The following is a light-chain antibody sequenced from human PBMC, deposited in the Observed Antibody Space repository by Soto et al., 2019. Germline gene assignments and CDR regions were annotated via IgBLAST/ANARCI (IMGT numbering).Light chain of an antibody. CDR3: SSYANNNNMLV. Sequence: QSVRTHPPSASGSPGQSVTISCTGSSSDVGGYNYVSWYQQRPGKVPKVIIYEVTKRPAGVPDRFSGPKSGNTASLTVSGLQAEDEAEYFCSSYANNNNMLVFGTGTKVTVL. CDR1: SSDVGGYNY. V-gene: IGLV2-8*01. CDR2: EVT. J-gene: IGLJ1*01.